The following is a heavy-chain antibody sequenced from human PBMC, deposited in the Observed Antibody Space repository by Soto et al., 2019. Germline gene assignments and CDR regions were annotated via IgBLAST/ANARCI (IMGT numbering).Heavy chain of an antibody. Sequence: SGPTLVNPTQTLTLTCGFSGFSLSTSGMRVSWIRQPPGQALEWLARIDWDDDQFYSTSLKTRLNISKDTSKNQVVLTMTNMDPVDTATYYCARHDSSGYYLDYWGQGTLVTVSS. J-gene: IGHJ4*02. D-gene: IGHD3-22*01. V-gene: IGHV2-70*04. CDR2: IDWDDDQ. CDR1: GFSLSTSGMR. CDR3: ARHDSSGYYLDY.